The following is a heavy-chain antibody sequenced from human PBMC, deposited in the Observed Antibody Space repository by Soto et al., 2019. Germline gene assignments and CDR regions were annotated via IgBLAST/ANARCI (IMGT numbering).Heavy chain of an antibody. CDR3: ARESEDLTSNFDY. Sequence: PGGSLRLSCAASGFTFTRYSMNWVRQAPGKGLEWVSSSSSTTNYIYYADSMKGRFTVSRDNAKNSVYLEMNSLSAEDTALYYCARESEDLTSNFDYWGQGTLVTVSS. V-gene: IGHV3-21*01. CDR1: GFTFTRYS. J-gene: IGHJ4*02. CDR2: SSSTTNYI.